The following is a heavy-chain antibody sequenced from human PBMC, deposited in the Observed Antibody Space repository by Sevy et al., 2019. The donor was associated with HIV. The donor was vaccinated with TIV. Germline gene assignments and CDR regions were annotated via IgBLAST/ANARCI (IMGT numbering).Heavy chain of an antibody. CDR2: ISYDGSNK. CDR3: AKVRDYYGSGSYSEDYYYYYGMDV. CDR1: GFTFSSYG. J-gene: IGHJ6*02. V-gene: IGHV3-30*18. D-gene: IGHD3-10*01. Sequence: GGSLRLSCAASGFTFSSYGMHWVRQAPGKGLEWVAVISYDGSNKYYADSVKDRFTISRDNSKNTLYLQMNSLRAEDTAVYYCAKVRDYYGSGSYSEDYYYYYGMDVWGQWTTVTVSS.